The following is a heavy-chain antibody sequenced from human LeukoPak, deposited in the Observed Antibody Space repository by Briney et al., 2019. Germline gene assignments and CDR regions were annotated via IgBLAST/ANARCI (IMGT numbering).Heavy chain of an antibody. J-gene: IGHJ4*02. CDR2: IYPGDSDT. Sequence: GESLKISCKGSGYSFTNYWIGWVRQMPGKGLEGMGIIYPGDSDTRYSPSFQGQVTISADKSISTASLQWSSLKASDTAMYYCARLHLTASLAAVYFDYWGQGTLVTVSS. CDR3: ARLHLTASLAAVYFDY. V-gene: IGHV5-51*01. CDR1: GYSFTNYW. D-gene: IGHD2-21*02.